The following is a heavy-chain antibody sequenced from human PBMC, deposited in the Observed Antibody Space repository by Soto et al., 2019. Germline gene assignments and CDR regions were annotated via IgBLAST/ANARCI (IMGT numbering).Heavy chain of an antibody. Sequence: GGSLRLSCAASGFTFSRDGMSWVRQAPGKGLEWVSLITDNGGSTYYADSVKGRLTISRDNTKNTLFLQMNSLRAEDTAVYYCAKERATTTAFDXWGQGALVTVSX. CDR3: AKERATTTAFDX. D-gene: IGHD4-17*01. V-gene: IGHV3-23*01. CDR1: GFTFSRDG. CDR2: ITDNGGST. J-gene: IGHJ4*02.